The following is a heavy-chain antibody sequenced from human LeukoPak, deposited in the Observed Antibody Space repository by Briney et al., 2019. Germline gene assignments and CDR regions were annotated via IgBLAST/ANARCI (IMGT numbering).Heavy chain of an antibody. CDR1: GFSFNSDW. V-gene: IGHV3-7*01. Sequence: GGSLRLSCAASGFSFNSDWMDWVRQAPGKGLEWVANIKHDESEKNYLDSVKGRFTISRDSAQNSLYLQMSGLRVEDTAVYYCVGTGPLSSNGWDFNYWGQGTLVTVSS. CDR3: VGTGPLSSNGWDFNY. D-gene: IGHD6-19*01. CDR2: IKHDESEK. J-gene: IGHJ4*02.